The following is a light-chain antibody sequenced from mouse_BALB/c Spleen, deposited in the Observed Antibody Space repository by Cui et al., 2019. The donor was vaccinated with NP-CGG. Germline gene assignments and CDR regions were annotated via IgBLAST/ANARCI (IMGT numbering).Light chain of an antibody. CDR3: ALWYSNHWV. Sequence: QAVVTQESALPTSPGETVTLTCRLSTGAVTTSNYANWVQEKPDHLFTGLIGGTNNRAPGVPARFSGSLIGDKAALTITGAQTEDEAIYFCALWYSNHWVFGGGTKLTVL. CDR2: GTN. CDR1: TGAVTTSNY. V-gene: IGLV1*01. J-gene: IGLJ1*01.